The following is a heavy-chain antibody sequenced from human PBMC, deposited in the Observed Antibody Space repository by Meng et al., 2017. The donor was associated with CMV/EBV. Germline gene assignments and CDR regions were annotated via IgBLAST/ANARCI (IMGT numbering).Heavy chain of an antibody. D-gene: IGHD6-13*01. Sequence: SETLSLTCAVYGGSFSGYYWSWIRQPPEKGLEWIGEINHSGSTNYNPSLKSRVTISVDTSKNQFSLKLSSVTAADTAVYYCARDRWVSSWGYYYGMDVWGQGTTVTVSS. CDR3: ARDRWVSSWGYYYGMDV. CDR1: GGSFSGYY. V-gene: IGHV4-34*01. CDR2: INHSGST. J-gene: IGHJ6*02.